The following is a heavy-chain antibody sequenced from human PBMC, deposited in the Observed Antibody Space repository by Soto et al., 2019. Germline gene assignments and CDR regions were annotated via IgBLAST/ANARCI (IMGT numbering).Heavy chain of an antibody. V-gene: IGHV4-39*01. Sequence: QLQLQESGPGLVKPSETLSLTCTVSGGSISSSSYYWGWIRQPPGKGLEWIGSIYYSGSTYYNPSLKSRVTISVDTSKNQFSLKLSSVTAADTAVYYCARPIAVAPDYYYYMDVWGKGTTVTVSS. CDR3: ARPIAVAPDYYYYMDV. CDR1: GGSISSSSYY. D-gene: IGHD6-19*01. CDR2: IYYSGST. J-gene: IGHJ6*03.